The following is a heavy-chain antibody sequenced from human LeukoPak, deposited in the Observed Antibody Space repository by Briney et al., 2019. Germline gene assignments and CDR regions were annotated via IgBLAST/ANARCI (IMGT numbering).Heavy chain of an antibody. D-gene: IGHD3-10*01. J-gene: IGHJ4*02. Sequence: GGSLRLSCAVSGFTVSNNYMSWVRQAPGKGLEWVGRIKSTPEGGTTDYAAPVKGRFSISRDDSKTTLYLQVNTLKTEDTAVYYCTTGGHYFGDWGQGTLVTVSS. V-gene: IGHV3-15*01. CDR1: GFTVSNNY. CDR3: TTGGHYFGD. CDR2: IKSTPEGGTT.